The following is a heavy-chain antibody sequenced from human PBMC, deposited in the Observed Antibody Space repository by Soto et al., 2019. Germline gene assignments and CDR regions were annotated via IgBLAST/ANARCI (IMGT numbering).Heavy chain of an antibody. Sequence: QVQLQESGPGLVKPSETLSLPCTVSGDSVSSNSYYWTWIRQPPGKGLEWIGYIYYSGSTNYHSSLKSRVNISVDTSKNPVSLKLTSLTAADTAVYYCERAWKEPWGGMDVWGPGTTVTVAS. J-gene: IGHJ6*02. CDR3: ERAWKEPWGGMDV. CDR2: IYYSGST. CDR1: GDSVSSNSYY. D-gene: IGHD1-1*01. V-gene: IGHV4-61*01.